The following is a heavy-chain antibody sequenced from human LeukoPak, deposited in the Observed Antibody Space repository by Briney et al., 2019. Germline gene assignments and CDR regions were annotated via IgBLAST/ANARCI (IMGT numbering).Heavy chain of an antibody. V-gene: IGHV4-59*12. D-gene: IGHD1-26*01. Sequence: SETLSLTCTASGGTISSYYWSWIRQPPGKGLEWIGYIYYNGSTNYNPSLQSRVTISVDTAKNQFSLKLHSVTAADTAVSYCYRPSPHYSLTDVWGKGSTVSVSS. CDR1: GGTISSYY. CDR2: IYYNGST. J-gene: IGHJ6*03. CDR3: YRPSPHYSLTDV.